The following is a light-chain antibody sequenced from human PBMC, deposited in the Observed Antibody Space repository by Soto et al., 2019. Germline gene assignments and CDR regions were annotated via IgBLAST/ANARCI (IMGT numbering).Light chain of an antibody. CDR1: QSVSSN. V-gene: IGKV3-15*01. Sequence: EIVMTQSPATLSVSPGERATLSCRASQSVSSNLAWYQQKPGQAPGLLIYGASTRATGIPARFRGSGSGTECTLTVSRLQSEDCAVYYCQQYNHWPTFGPGTKVDIK. CDR3: QQYNHWPT. CDR2: GAS. J-gene: IGKJ3*01.